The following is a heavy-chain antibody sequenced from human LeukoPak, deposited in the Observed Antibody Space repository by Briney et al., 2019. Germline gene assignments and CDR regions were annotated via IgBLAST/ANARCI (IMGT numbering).Heavy chain of an antibody. D-gene: IGHD3-22*01. J-gene: IGHJ4*02. Sequence: SETLSLTCTVSGASIVSSNYHWGWIRQPPGKGLGWIGNVYYSGSTHYNPSLKGRVDMSVDTSKNQFSLKLDSVTAADTAVYYCARNYYDSSGYYHFDFWGQGSLVTVSS. CDR3: ARNYYDSSGYYHFDF. CDR2: VYYSGST. V-gene: IGHV4-39*01. CDR1: GASIVSSNYH.